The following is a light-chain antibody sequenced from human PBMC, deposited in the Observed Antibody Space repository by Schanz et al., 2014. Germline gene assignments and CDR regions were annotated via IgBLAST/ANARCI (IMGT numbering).Light chain of an antibody. CDR1: QSISTW. CDR2: DAS. J-gene: IGKJ1*01. CDR3: QQTYSTPQT. V-gene: IGKV1-5*01. Sequence: DIQMTQSPSTLSASVGDRVTITCRASQSISTWLAWYQQKPGKAPKVLIYDASNLESGVPSRFSGSGSGTDFTLTISSLQPEDSATYHCQQTYSTPQTCGQGTKVEIK.